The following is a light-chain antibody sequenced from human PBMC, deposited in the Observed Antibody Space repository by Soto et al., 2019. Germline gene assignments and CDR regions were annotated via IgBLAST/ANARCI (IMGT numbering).Light chain of an antibody. CDR3: AAWDESPNVPV. J-gene: IGLJ2*01. Sequence: SVLTQPPSASGTPGQRVTISCSGSNSNIGRNTVNWYQQLPGAAPNLLIYSNNERPSGVPDRFSGSKSGTSASLAISGLQSEDGADYYCAAWDESPNVPVFGGGTKVTVL. V-gene: IGLV1-44*01. CDR2: SNN. CDR1: NSNIGRNT.